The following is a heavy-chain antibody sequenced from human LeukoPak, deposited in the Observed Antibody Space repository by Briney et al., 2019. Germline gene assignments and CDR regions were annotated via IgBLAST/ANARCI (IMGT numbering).Heavy chain of an antibody. D-gene: IGHD6-6*01. V-gene: IGHV3-21*04. CDR3: AKDGAYSSSSDPFDY. Sequence: GGSLRLSCAASGFTFSSYSMNWVRQAPGKGLEWVSSISSSSSYIYYADSVKGRFTISRDNAKNSLYLQMNSLRAEDTAVYYCAKDGAYSSSSDPFDYWGQGTLVTVSS. J-gene: IGHJ4*02. CDR1: GFTFSSYS. CDR2: ISSSSSYI.